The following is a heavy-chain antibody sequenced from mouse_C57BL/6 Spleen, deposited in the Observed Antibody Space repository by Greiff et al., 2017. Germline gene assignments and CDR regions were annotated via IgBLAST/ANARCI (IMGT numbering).Heavy chain of an antibody. CDR2: IHPNSGST. CDR1: GYTFTSYW. CDR3: ARAYYYGSSLSYWYFDV. Sequence: QVQLQQPGAELVKPGASVKLSCKASGYTFTSYWMHWVKQRPGQGLEWIGMIHPNSGSTNYNEKFKSKATLTVDKSSSTAYMQLSSLTSEDSAVYYCARAYYYGSSLSYWYFDVWGTGTTVTVSS. J-gene: IGHJ1*03. D-gene: IGHD1-1*01. V-gene: IGHV1-64*01.